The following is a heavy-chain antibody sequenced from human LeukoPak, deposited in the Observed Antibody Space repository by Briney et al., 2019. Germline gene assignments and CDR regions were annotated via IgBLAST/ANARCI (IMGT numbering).Heavy chain of an antibody. D-gene: IGHD3-10*01. CDR2: ISYDGSNK. Sequence: GGSLRLSCAASGFTFSSYGMHWVRQAPGKGLEWVAVISYDGSNKYYADSVKGRFTISRDNSKNTLYLQMNSLRAEDTAVYYCAKGLGSVWGQGTMVTVCS. CDR3: AKGLGSV. CDR1: GFTFSSYG. J-gene: IGHJ4*02. V-gene: IGHV3-30*18.